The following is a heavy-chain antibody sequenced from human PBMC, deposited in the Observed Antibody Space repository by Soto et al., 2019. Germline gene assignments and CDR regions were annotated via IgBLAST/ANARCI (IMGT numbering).Heavy chain of an antibody. Sequence: GGSLRLSCAASGFTFSSYAMSWVRQAPGKGLEWVSAISGSGGSTYYADSVKGRFTISRDNSKNTLYLQMNSLRAEDTAVYYCAKRGHSGYDYFPFGDYYYYMDVWGKGTTVTVSS. CDR1: GFTFSSYA. J-gene: IGHJ6*03. V-gene: IGHV3-23*01. CDR2: ISGSGGST. CDR3: AKRGHSGYDYFPFGDYYYYMDV. D-gene: IGHD5-12*01.